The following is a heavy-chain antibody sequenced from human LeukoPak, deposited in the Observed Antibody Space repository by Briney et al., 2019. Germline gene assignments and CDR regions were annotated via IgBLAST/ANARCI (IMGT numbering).Heavy chain of an antibody. Sequence: KPSETLSLTCVVYGESFSGYYWSWIRQPPGKGLEWIGEINHSGSTNYNPSLKSRVTISVDTSKNQFSLKLSSVTAADTAVYYCARGRYRAYYYDSSGYCDYWGQGTLVTVSS. CDR3: ARGRYRAYYYDSSGYCDY. CDR1: GESFSGYY. CDR2: INHSGST. D-gene: IGHD3-22*01. V-gene: IGHV4-34*01. J-gene: IGHJ4*02.